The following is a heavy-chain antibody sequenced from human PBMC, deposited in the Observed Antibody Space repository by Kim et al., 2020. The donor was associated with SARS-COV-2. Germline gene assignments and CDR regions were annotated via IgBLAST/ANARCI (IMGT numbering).Heavy chain of an antibody. CDR1: GYSFTSYW. CDR2: IYPGDSDT. V-gene: IGHV5-51*01. CDR3: ARASPLDIVGDETGDWFDP. Sequence: GESLKISCKGSGYSFTSYWIGWVRQMPGKGLEWMGIIYPGDSDTRYSPSFQGQVTISADKSISTAYLQWSSLKASDTAMYYCARASPLDIVGDETGDWFDPWGQGTLVTVSS. D-gene: IGHD5-12*01. J-gene: IGHJ5*02.